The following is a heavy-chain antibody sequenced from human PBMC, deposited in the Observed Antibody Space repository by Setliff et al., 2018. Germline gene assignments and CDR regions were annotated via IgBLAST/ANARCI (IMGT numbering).Heavy chain of an antibody. V-gene: IGHV1-69*10. D-gene: IGHD4-17*01. CDR2: IIPILGIA. Sequence: VKVSCKASGGTFSSYAISWVRQAPGQGLEWMGGIIPILGIANYAQKFQGRVTITTDESTSTAYMELSSLRSEDTAVYYCARLGGDYWAGYYYYYMDVWGKGTTVTVSS. CDR3: ARLGGDYWAGYYYYYMDV. J-gene: IGHJ6*03. CDR1: GGTFSSYA.